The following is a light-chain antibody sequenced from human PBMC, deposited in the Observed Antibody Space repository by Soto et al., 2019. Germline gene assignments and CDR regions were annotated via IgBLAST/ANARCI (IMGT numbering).Light chain of an antibody. CDR2: GAS. CDR1: QSVSSN. J-gene: IGKJ2*01. Sequence: EIVMTQSPATLSVSPGERATLSCRASQSVSSNLAWYQQKPGQAPRLLIYGASTRATGIPARFSGSGSGTEFTLNISSLQSEDFAVYYCQQYTNWPPVYPFGQGTKLEIK. CDR3: QQYTNWPPVYP. V-gene: IGKV3-15*01.